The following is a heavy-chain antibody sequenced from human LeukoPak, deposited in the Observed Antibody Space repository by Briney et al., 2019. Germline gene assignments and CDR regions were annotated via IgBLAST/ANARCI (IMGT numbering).Heavy chain of an antibody. CDR2: FDPEDGET. J-gene: IGHJ3*02. V-gene: IGHV1-24*01. CDR3: ATAIVVVVASTAAFDI. CDR1: GYTLTELS. D-gene: IGHD2-15*01. Sequence: ASVKVSCKVSGYTLTELSMHWVRQAPGKGLEWMGGFDPEDGETIYAQKFQGRVTMTEDTSTDTAYMELSSLRSEDTAVYYCATAIVVVVASTAAFDIWGQGTMVTVSS.